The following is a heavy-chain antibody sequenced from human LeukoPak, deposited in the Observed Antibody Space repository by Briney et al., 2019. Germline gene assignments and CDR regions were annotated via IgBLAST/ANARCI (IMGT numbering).Heavy chain of an antibody. J-gene: IGHJ6*03. Sequence: PSETLSLTCAVSGYSISNGYYWVWIRQPPGKGLKWIGSLYHSDSTYYNPSLESRATISEDTSKNQFSLTLRSVTAADTAVYYCARQISDYYYYYIDVWGKGTTVTVSS. CDR2: LYHSDST. CDR3: ARQISDYYYYYIDV. V-gene: IGHV4-38-2*01. CDR1: GYSISNGYY. D-gene: IGHD3-10*01.